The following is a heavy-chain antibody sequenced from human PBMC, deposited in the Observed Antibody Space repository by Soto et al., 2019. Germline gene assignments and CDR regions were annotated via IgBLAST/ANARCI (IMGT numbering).Heavy chain of an antibody. V-gene: IGHV4-4*02. CDR3: ARGVGHNWFDP. J-gene: IGHJ5*02. CDR1: GDSISSSNW. D-gene: IGHD2-2*01. CDR2: IYHSGST. Sequence: QVQLQESGPGLVKPSGTLSLTCAVSGDSISSSNWWSWVRQPPGKGLEWIGEIYHSGSTNYNSSLKSRVTMSVDKSKSQFSLTLSSMTAADTAIYYCARGVGHNWFDPWAREPWSPSPQ.